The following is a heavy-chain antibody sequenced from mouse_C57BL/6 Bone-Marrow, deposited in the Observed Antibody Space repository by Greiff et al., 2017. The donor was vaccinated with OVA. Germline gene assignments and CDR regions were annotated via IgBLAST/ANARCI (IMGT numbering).Heavy chain of an antibody. D-gene: IGHD1-1*01. V-gene: IGHV1-62-2*01. J-gene: IGHJ1*03. CDR3: ARHEDTPSTVVSDGYFDV. Sequence: QVQLKQSGAELVKPGASVKLSCKASGYTFTEYTIHWVKQRSGQGLEWIGWFYPGSGSIQYNEKFKDKATLTADKSSSTVYMELSRLASEDSAVYFGARHEDTPSTVVSDGYFDVWGTGTTVTVSS. CDR1: GYTFTEYT. CDR2: FYPGSGSI.